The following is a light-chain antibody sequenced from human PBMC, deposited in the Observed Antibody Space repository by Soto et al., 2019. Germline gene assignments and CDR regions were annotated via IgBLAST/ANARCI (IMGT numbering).Light chain of an antibody. Sequence: DIQMTQSPSSLSASVGDRVTITCRASQSIDSYLNWYQQKPGKPPKLLIYGASTLHSGVPSRFSGGGSGTDFTLTINSLQPEDFATYFCQQSSSSPQTFGHGTKVEI. V-gene: IGKV1-39*01. CDR1: QSIDSY. CDR2: GAS. J-gene: IGKJ1*01. CDR3: QQSSSSPQT.